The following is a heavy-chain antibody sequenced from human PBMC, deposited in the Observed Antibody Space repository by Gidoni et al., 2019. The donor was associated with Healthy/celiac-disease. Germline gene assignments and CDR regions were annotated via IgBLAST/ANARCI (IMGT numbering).Heavy chain of an antibody. CDR1: GFSLSTSGVG. V-gene: IGHV2-5*02. J-gene: IGHJ3*02. D-gene: IGHD3-22*01. Sequence: QITLKESGPTLVKPTQTLTLTCTFSGFSLSTSGVGVGWIRQPPGKALEWLALIYWDDDKHYSPSLKSRLTITKDTSKNQVVLTMTNMDPVDTATYYCAHIDSSGYYLIRFDIWGQGTMVTVSS. CDR3: AHIDSSGYYLIRFDI. CDR2: IYWDDDK.